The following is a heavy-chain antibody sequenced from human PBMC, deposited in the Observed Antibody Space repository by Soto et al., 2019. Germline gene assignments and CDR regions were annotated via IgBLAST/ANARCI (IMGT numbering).Heavy chain of an antibody. CDR3: AQRSAFYDVWSGYFPLDY. Sequence: SVKVSCKASGGTFGSYAISWVRQAPGQGLEWMGGIIPIFGTANYAQKFQGRVTITADESTSTAYMELSSLRSEDTAVYYCAQRSAFYDVWSGYFPLDYWGEGTLVTVSS. V-gene: IGHV1-69*13. CDR1: GGTFGSYA. D-gene: IGHD3-3*01. J-gene: IGHJ4*02. CDR2: IIPIFGTA.